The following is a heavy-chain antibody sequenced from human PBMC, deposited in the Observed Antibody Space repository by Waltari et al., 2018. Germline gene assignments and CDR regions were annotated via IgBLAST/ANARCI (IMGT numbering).Heavy chain of an antibody. CDR2: ISSSSSYI. V-gene: IGHV3-21*01. CDR1: GFTFSSHS. Sequence: EVQLVESGGGLVKPGGSLSLSCAASGFTFSSHSMNWVRQAPGKGLGWVSSISSSSSYIYYADSVKCRFTISRDNAKNSLYLQMNSLRAEDTAVYYCARVRVVVPAAGSYYYYYMDVWGKGTTVTVSS. CDR3: ARVRVVVPAAGSYYYYYMDV. J-gene: IGHJ6*03. D-gene: IGHD2-2*01.